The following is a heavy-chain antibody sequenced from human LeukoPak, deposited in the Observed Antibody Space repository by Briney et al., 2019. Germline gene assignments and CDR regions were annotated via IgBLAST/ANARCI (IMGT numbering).Heavy chain of an antibody. J-gene: IGHJ5*02. CDR1: GGTFSSYA. Sequence: SVKVSCKASGGTFSSYAISWVRQAPGQGLEWMGGIIPIFGTANYAQKLQGRVTMTTDTSTSTAYMELRSLRSDDTAVYYCARDQYYDSKGWFDPWGQGTLVTVSS. CDR3: ARDQYYDSKGWFDP. V-gene: IGHV1-69*05. D-gene: IGHD3-22*01. CDR2: IIPIFGTA.